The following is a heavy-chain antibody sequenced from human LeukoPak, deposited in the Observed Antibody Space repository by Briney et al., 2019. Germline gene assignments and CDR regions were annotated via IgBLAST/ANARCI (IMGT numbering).Heavy chain of an antibody. D-gene: IGHD2-2*01. CDR2: INHSGST. CDR3: ARTAPANIVVVPAAKSDYYFDMYG. J-gene: IGHJ6*02. CDR1: GGSFSCYY. Sequence: SETLSQTCACNGGSFSCYYWNRIRQPPGKGLEWIGEINHSGSTNYNPSLKSRVTISVDTSKNQFSLKLSSVTAAHTAVYYCARTAPANIVVVPAAKSDYYFDMYGQGQGTTVTVSS. V-gene: IGHV4-34*01.